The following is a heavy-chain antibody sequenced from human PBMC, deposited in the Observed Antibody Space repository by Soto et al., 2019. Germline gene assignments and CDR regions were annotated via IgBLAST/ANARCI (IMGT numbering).Heavy chain of an antibody. D-gene: IGHD6-13*01. Sequence: QVQLQQWGAGLLKPSETLSLTCAVYGGSFSGYYWSWIRQPPGKGLEWIGEINHSGSTNYNPSLKSRVTISVDTSKNQFSXKLSSVTAADTAVYYCAXDXXQLVRTLFQHWGQGTLVTVSS. J-gene: IGHJ1*01. V-gene: IGHV4-34*01. CDR3: AXDXXQLVRTLFQH. CDR2: INHSGST. CDR1: GGSFSGYY.